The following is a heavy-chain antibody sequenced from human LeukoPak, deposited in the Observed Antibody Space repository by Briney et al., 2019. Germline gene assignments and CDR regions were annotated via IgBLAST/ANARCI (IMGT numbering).Heavy chain of an antibody. Sequence: ASVKVSCKASGYTFTSFYMHWVRQAPGQGLEWMGIINPSGSSTTYAQKFQGRVTMTRDLSTSTVYMELSSLRSDDTAVYYCAREGYYDSSGYYYYFDYWGQGTLVTVSS. CDR1: GYTFTSFY. D-gene: IGHD3-22*01. J-gene: IGHJ4*02. CDR2: INPSGSST. CDR3: AREGYYDSSGYYYYFDY. V-gene: IGHV1-46*01.